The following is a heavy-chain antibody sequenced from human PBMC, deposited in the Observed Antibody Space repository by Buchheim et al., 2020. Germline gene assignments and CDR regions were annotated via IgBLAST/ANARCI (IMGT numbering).Heavy chain of an antibody. Sequence: QVQLVESGGGVVQPGRSLRLSCAASGFTFSSYGMHWVRQAPGKGLEWVAVISYDGSNKYYADSVKGRFTISRDNSKNTLYLQMNSLRAEDTAVYYCAKTLVPAAKTYYYYGMDVWGQGTT. CDR3: AKTLVPAAKTYYYYGMDV. D-gene: IGHD2-2*01. V-gene: IGHV3-30*18. CDR2: ISYDGSNK. J-gene: IGHJ6*02. CDR1: GFTFSSYG.